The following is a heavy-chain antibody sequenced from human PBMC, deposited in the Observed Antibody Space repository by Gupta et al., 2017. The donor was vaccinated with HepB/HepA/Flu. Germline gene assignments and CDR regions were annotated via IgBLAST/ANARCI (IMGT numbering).Heavy chain of an antibody. CDR2: IYYSGGT. CDR1: GGSISCSSYY. J-gene: IGHJ4*02. CDR3: ASGPTAVAGTV. V-gene: IGHV4-39*01. D-gene: IGHD6-19*01. Sequence: QLQLQESGPGLVKPSETLSLTCTVSGGSISCSSYYWGWIRPPPGKGLEWIGSIYYSGGTYYTPSLKCLVTISVDTSKNQFSLKLSSVTAADTAVYYCASGPTAVAGTVWGQGTLVTVSS.